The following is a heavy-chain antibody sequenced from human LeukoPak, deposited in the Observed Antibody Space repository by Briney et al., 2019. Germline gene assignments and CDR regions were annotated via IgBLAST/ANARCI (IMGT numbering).Heavy chain of an antibody. Sequence: GGSLRLSCAASGFTFDDYAMYWVRQAPGKGLEWVSGISWNSDRIDYADSVKGRFTISRDNAKNSLHLQMNSLRVEDTALYYCAKDQGYGSGTVFDYWGQGILVTVSS. J-gene: IGHJ4*02. V-gene: IGHV3-9*01. CDR2: ISWNSDRI. CDR1: GFTFDDYA. D-gene: IGHD3-10*01. CDR3: AKDQGYGSGTVFDY.